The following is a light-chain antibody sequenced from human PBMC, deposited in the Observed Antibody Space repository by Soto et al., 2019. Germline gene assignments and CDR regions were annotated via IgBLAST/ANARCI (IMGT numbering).Light chain of an antibody. CDR1: QSVSSSY. CDR2: GAS. J-gene: IGKJ5*01. Sequence: EIVLTQSPGTLSLSPGERATLSCRASQSVSSSYLAWYQQKPGQAPRLLIYGASSRATGIPGRFSGSGSGTDFTLTISRLEPEDFAVYYCQQYGSSLSTFGQGTRLEIK. V-gene: IGKV3-20*01. CDR3: QQYGSSLST.